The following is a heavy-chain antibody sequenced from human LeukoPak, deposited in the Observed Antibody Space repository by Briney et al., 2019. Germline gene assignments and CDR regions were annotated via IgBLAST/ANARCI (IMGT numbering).Heavy chain of an antibody. CDR2: ISFDGSDA. D-gene: IGHD5-18*01. Sequence: QPGGSLRLSCAASGFTFSGFWMHWVRQAPGKGLVWVSCISFDGSDATYADSVKGRFTISRDNSKNTLYLQMNSLRAEDTAVYYCANGVLGYSYGPLDYWGQGTLVTVSS. V-gene: IGHV3-74*01. J-gene: IGHJ4*02. CDR1: GFTFSGFW. CDR3: ANGVLGYSYGPLDY.